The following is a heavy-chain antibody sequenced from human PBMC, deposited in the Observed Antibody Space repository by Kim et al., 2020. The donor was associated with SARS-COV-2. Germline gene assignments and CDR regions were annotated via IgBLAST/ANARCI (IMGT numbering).Heavy chain of an antibody. J-gene: IGHJ4*02. Sequence: GGSLRLSCAGSGFTFSSYSMSWVRQAPGKGLEWVSYISSSSSSISYADSVKGRFTISRDNAKNSLFLQMNSLRAEDTAVYYCVRGTMIIGGQGTLVTVSS. CDR2: ISSSSSSI. CDR1: GFTFSSYS. V-gene: IGHV3-48*04. CDR3: VRGTMII. D-gene: IGHD3-22*01.